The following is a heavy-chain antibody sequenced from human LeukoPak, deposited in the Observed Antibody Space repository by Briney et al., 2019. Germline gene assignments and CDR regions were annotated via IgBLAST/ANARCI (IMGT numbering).Heavy chain of an antibody. V-gene: IGHV4-61*01. CDR3: ASADAYNYGGMDY. D-gene: IGHD5-24*01. CDR1: GYSISSGYY. Sequence: SETLSLTCTVSGYSISSGYYWSWIRQPPGKGLEWIGYIYSSGSTNYNPSLKSRVTISVDTSKNQFSLKLSSVTAADTAVYYCASADAYNYGGMDYWGQGTLVTVSS. J-gene: IGHJ4*02. CDR2: IYSSGST.